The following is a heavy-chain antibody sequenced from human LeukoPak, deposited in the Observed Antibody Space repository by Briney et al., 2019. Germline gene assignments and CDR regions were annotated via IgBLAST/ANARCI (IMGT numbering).Heavy chain of an antibody. CDR3: ARVSLVTGGYYFDY. CDR1: GGTFSSYA. D-gene: IGHD3-16*02. Sequence: ASVKVSCKASGGTFSSYAISWVRQAPGQGLEWMGWMNPNSGNTGYAQKFQGRVTMTRNTSISTAYMELSSLRSEDTAVYYCARVSLVTGGYYFDYWGQGTLVTVSS. J-gene: IGHJ4*02. CDR2: MNPNSGNT. V-gene: IGHV1-8*02.